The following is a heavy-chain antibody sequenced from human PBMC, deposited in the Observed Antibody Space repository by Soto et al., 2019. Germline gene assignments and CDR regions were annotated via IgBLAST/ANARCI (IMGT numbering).Heavy chain of an antibody. CDR2: INAGNGNT. Sequence: GASVKVSCKASGYTFTSYAMHWVRQAPGQRLEWMGWINAGNGNTKYSQKFQGRVTITRDTSASTAYMELSSLRPEDTAVYYCARDHSEGYDILTGYRGFDPWGQGTLVTVSS. CDR1: GYTFTSYA. J-gene: IGHJ5*02. V-gene: IGHV1-3*01. CDR3: ARDHSEGYDILTGYRGFDP. D-gene: IGHD3-9*01.